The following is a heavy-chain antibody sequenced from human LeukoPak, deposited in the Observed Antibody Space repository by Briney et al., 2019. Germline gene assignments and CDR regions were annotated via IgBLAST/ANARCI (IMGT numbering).Heavy chain of an antibody. J-gene: IGHJ4*02. V-gene: IGHV3-23*01. CDR3: AKDGLGYYYGSGSFYNN. CDR1: GFTFSSYA. CDR2: ISGSGGST. D-gene: IGHD3-10*01. Sequence: GGSLRLSCAASGFTFSSYAMSWVRQAPGKGLEWVSAISGSGGSTYYADSVKGRFTISRDNSKNTLYLQMNSLRAEDTAVYYCAKDGLGYYYGSGSFYNNWGQGTLVTVSS.